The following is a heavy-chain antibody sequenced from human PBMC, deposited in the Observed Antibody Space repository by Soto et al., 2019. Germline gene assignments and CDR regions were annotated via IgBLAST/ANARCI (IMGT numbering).Heavy chain of an antibody. V-gene: IGHV4-39*01. J-gene: IGHJ4*02. CDR2: IYYSGST. CDR1: GGSISSSSYY. CDR3: ARHLSIAARDLYYFDY. D-gene: IGHD6-6*01. Sequence: SETLSLTCTVSGGSISSSSYYWGWIRQPPGKGLEWIGSIYYSGSTYYNPSLKSRVTISVDTSKNQFSLKLSSVTAADTAVYYCARHLSIAARDLYYFDYWGQGTLVTVSS.